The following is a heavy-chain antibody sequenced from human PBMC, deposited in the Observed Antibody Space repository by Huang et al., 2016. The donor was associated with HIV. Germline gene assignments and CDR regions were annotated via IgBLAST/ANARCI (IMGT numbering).Heavy chain of an antibody. D-gene: IGHD6-19*01. J-gene: IGHJ3*02. CDR3: TTESESSGWTMDHDAFDI. CDR2: IKSKTDDVTT. V-gene: IGHV3-15*01. Sequence: EVQLVESGGGLVKPGGSLRLSCAASGFPFSNAWMSWVRQAPGKGLERVGRIKSKTDDVTTDYAAPVKGRFTISRDDSKNTLELQMNSLKTEDTAVYYCTTESESSGWTMDHDAFDIWGQGTMVTVSS. CDR1: GFPFSNAW.